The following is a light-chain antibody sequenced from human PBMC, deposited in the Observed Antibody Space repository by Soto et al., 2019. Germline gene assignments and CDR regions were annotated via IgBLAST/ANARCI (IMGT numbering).Light chain of an antibody. V-gene: IGKV3-20*01. CDR3: QQYVGSSPLT. CDR2: GAS. CDR1: QSVSSSY. J-gene: IGKJ4*01. Sequence: EIVLAQSPGTLSLSPGERAPLSCRASQSVSSSYLAWYQQKPGQAPRLLIYGASNRATGIPARFSGSGSGTDFTLTISRLEPEDFAVYYCQQYVGSSPLTFGGGTKVDIK.